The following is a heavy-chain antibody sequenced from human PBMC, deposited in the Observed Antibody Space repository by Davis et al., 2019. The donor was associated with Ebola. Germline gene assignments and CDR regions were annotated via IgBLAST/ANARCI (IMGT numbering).Heavy chain of an antibody. J-gene: IGHJ4*02. CDR3: ARAQFPTTSDH. CDR1: GYSFTSYW. Sequence: GGSLRLSCKGSGYSFTSYWISWVRQMPGKGLAWMGRIDPSDSYTNYSPSFQGHVTISADKSISTAYLQWSSLRSDDTAVYYCARAQFPTTSDHWGQGTLVTISS. CDR2: IDPSDSYT. V-gene: IGHV5-10-1*01. D-gene: IGHD1-1*01.